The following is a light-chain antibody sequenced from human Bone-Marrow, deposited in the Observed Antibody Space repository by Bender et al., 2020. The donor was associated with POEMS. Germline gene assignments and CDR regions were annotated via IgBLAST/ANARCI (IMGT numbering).Light chain of an antibody. CDR3: CSYADNSVWV. Sequence: QSALIQPPSASGSPGQSVTISCTGTNSDVAGYNYVSWYQQHPGTAPKLIIFEVNKRPSGVPDRFSGSKSDNTASLTIYGLQAEDEADFYCCSYADNSVWVFGGGTKLTVL. CDR2: EVN. J-gene: IGLJ3*02. V-gene: IGLV2-8*01. CDR1: NSDVAGYNY.